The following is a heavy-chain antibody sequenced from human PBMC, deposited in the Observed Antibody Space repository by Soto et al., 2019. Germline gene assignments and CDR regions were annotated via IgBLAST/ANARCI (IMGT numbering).Heavy chain of an antibody. Sequence: GASVKVSCKASGGTFSIYAISCVLQAPGQWLEWMGGIIPIFGTANYAQKFQGRVTITADKSTSTAYMELSSLRSEDTAVYYCAAPWSSNAFDIWGQGTMVTVSS. D-gene: IGHD6-13*01. V-gene: IGHV1-69*06. CDR3: AAPWSSNAFDI. CDR1: GGTFSIYA. J-gene: IGHJ3*02. CDR2: IIPIFGTA.